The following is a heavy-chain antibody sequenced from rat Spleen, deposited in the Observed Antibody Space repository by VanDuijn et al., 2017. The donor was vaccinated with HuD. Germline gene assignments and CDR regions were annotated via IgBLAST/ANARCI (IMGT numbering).Heavy chain of an antibody. CDR3: ARAGYNSGYYFDY. V-gene: IGHV5S13*01. CDR2: ISTGGGNT. D-gene: IGHD1-9*01. J-gene: IGHJ2*01. Sequence: EVQLVESGGGLVQPGRSLKLSCAASGFTYSNYVMAWVSQAPTKGLEWVASISTGGGNTYYRDSVKGRFTISRDNAKNTLYLQMDSLRSEDTATYYCARAGYNSGYYFDYWGQGVMVTVSS. CDR1: GFTYSNYV.